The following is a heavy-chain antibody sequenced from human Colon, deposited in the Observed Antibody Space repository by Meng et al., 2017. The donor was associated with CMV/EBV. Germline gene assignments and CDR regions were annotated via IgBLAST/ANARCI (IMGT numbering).Heavy chain of an antibody. CDR1: GYTFTGYY. CDR3: ARTYCSSTSCKTAREYWFDP. J-gene: IGHJ5*02. V-gene: IGHV1-2*02. Sequence: ASVKVSCKASGYTFTGYYMHWVRQAPGQGLEWMGWINPNSGGTNYAPKSQGRVTMTRDTSISTAYMELSRLRSDDTAVYYCARTYCSSTSCKTAREYWFDPWGQGTLVTVSS. CDR2: INPNSGGT. D-gene: IGHD2-2*01.